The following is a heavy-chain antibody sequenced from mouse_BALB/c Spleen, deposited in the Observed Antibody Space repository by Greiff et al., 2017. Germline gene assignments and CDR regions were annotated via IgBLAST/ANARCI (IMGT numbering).Heavy chain of an antibody. CDR3: ARERGYDYDWFAY. V-gene: IGHV5-6-3*01. Sequence: EVMLVESGGGLVQPGGSLKLSCAASGFTFSSYGMSWVRQTPDKRLELVATINSNGGSTYYPDSVKGRFTISRDNAKNTLYLQMSSLKSEDTAMYYCARERGYDYDWFAYWGQGTLVTVSA. CDR2: INSNGGST. CDR1: GFTFSSYG. D-gene: IGHD2-4*01. J-gene: IGHJ3*01.